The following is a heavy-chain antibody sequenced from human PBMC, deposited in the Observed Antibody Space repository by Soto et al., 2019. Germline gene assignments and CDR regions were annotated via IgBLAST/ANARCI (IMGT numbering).Heavy chain of an antibody. CDR2: ISSSSSYI. J-gene: IGHJ4*02. Sequence: GGSLRLSCAASGFTFSSYSMNWVRQAPGKGLEWVSSISSSSSYIYYADSVKGRFTISRDNAKNSLYLQMNSLRAEDTAVYYCARDSAQYQLPDDYWGQGTLVTVSS. CDR3: ARDSAQYQLPDDY. CDR1: GFTFSSYS. D-gene: IGHD2-2*01. V-gene: IGHV3-21*01.